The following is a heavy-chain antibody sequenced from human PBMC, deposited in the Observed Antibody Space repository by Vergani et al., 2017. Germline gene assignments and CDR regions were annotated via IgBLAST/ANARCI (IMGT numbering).Heavy chain of an antibody. CDR2: IYSGGST. CDR1: GFTVSSNY. V-gene: IGHV3-53*04. J-gene: IGHJ4*02. D-gene: IGHD3-10*01. CDR3: ARILGPHGALDY. Sequence: EVQLVESGGGLVQPGGSLRLSCAASGFTVSSNYMSWVRQAPGKGLEWVSVIYSGGSTYYADSVKGRFTISRNNSKNTLYLNMNSLRAEDTAVDYCARILGPHGALDYWGQGTLVTVSS.